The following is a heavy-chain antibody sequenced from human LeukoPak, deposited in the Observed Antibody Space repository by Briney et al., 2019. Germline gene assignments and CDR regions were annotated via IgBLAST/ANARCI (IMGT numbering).Heavy chain of an antibody. J-gene: IGHJ4*02. CDR1: GDSVTGYY. D-gene: IGHD2-15*01. CDR3: LIGVGWQPDY. CDR2: IYKIGTT. V-gene: IGHV4-59*02. Sequence: PSETLSLTCTVFGDSVTGYYLNWVRQPPGKGLEWIGHIYKIGTTNYNPSLKSRPTISADTSKNQFSLKLRSVTAADTAVYYCLIGVGWQPDYWGQGALVTVSS.